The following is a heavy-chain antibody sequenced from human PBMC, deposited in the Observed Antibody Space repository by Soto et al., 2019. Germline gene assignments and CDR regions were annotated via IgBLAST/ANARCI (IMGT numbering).Heavy chain of an antibody. CDR3: ARYGSSWYFHWFDP. Sequence: SETLSLTCAVSGGSISSGGYSWSWIRQPPGKGLEWIGYIYHSGSTYYNPSLKSRVTISVDRSKNQFSLKLSSVTAADTAVYYCARYGSSWYFHWFDPWGQGTLVTVSS. CDR2: IYHSGST. D-gene: IGHD6-13*01. J-gene: IGHJ5*02. CDR1: GGSISSGGYS. V-gene: IGHV4-30-2*01.